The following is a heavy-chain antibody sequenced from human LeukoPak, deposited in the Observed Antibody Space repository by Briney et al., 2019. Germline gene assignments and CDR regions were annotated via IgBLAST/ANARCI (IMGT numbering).Heavy chain of an antibody. Sequence: GGSLRLSCAASGFTFSSYSMNWVRQAPGKGLEWVSSISSSSSYIYYADSVKGRFTISRDNAKNSLYLQMNSLRAEDTALYYCAKDQGGYIAAAAFDYWGQGTLVTVSS. CDR3: AKDQGGYIAAAAFDY. CDR1: GFTFSSYS. J-gene: IGHJ4*02. V-gene: IGHV3-21*04. D-gene: IGHD6-13*01. CDR2: ISSSSSYI.